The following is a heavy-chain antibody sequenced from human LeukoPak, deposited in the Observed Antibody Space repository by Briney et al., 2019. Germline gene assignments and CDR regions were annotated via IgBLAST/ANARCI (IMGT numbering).Heavy chain of an antibody. Sequence: SETLSLTRTVSGGSISSYYWSWIRQPPGKGLEWIGYIDFSGSTNYNPSLKSRATISVDTSNNQFSLKLSSVTAADTAVYYCARAGGGAFDIWGQGTMVTVSS. D-gene: IGHD2-15*01. CDR1: GGSISSYY. CDR2: IDFSGST. J-gene: IGHJ3*02. V-gene: IGHV4-59*01. CDR3: ARAGGGAFDI.